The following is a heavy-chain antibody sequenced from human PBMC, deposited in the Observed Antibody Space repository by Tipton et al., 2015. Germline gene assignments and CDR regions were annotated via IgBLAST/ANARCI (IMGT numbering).Heavy chain of an antibody. D-gene: IGHD6-13*01. Sequence: SLRLSCAASDFTVSNNYMSWVRQAPGKGLEWVSVIYSGGSTYYADSVKGRFTISRDNSKNTLYLQMNSLRAEDTAIYYCTKGSAASRPYYFDYWGQGTRVTVSS. CDR3: TKGSAASRPYYFDY. CDR1: DFTVSNNY. V-gene: IGHV3-53*01. J-gene: IGHJ4*02. CDR2: IYSGGST.